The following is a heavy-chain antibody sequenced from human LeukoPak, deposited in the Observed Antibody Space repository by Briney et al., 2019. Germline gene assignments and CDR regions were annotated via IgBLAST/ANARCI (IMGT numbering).Heavy chain of an antibody. J-gene: IGHJ2*01. V-gene: IGHV4-59*08. Sequence: PSETLSLTCTVSGVSLSPLYWIWIRHPPAKGLEYIGDVYYSGNSNYNPPLKRRLTISVDTSKNQFSLKLSSVTAADTGVYYCARRSMLLDYWYFDLWGRGTLVTVSS. CDR2: VYYSGNS. CDR3: ARRSMLLDYWYFDL. CDR1: GVSLSPLY. D-gene: IGHD3-10*02.